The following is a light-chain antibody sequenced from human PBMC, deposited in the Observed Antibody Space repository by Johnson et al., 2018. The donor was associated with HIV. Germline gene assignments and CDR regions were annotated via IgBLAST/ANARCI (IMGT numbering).Light chain of an antibody. V-gene: IGLV1-51*01. J-gene: IGLJ1*01. CDR3: GTWDSSLSVLYV. Sequence: QSVLTQPPSVSAAPGQKVTISCSGSSSNIGNNYVSWYQQLPGTAPKLLIYDNNKRPSGIPDRFSGSKSGTSATLGITGLQTGDEADYYCGTWDSSLSVLYVCGTGTKVTVL. CDR2: DNN. CDR1: SSNIGNNY.